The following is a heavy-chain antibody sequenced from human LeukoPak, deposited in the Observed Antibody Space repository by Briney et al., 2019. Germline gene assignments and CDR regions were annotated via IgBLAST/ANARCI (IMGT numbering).Heavy chain of an antibody. CDR2: IYYSGST. Sequence: PSETLSLTCTVSGGSISSSSYYWGWIRQPPGKGLEWIGSIYYSGSTYYNPSLKSRVTISVDTSKNQFSLKLSSVTAADTAVYYCARVPSAATIYYFDYWDQGTLVTVSS. D-gene: IGHD6-13*01. CDR1: GGSISSSSYY. V-gene: IGHV4-39*07. J-gene: IGHJ4*02. CDR3: ARVPSAATIYYFDY.